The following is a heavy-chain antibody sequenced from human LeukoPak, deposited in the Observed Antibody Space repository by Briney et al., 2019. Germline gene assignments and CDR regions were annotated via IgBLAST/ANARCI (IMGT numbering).Heavy chain of an antibody. CDR1: GFTFSSYA. Sequence: GGSLRLSCAASGFTFSSYAMSWVRQAPGKGLEWVSAISGSGDSTYYADSVKGRFTISRDNSKNTLYLQMNSLRAEDTAVYYCAKDNYDSSGYYYLKKYYFDYWGQGTLVTVSS. D-gene: IGHD3-22*01. J-gene: IGHJ4*02. CDR3: AKDNYDSSGYYYLKKYYFDY. V-gene: IGHV3-23*01. CDR2: ISGSGDST.